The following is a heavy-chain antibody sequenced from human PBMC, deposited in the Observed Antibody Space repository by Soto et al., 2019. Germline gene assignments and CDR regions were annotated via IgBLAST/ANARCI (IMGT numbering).Heavy chain of an antibody. V-gene: IGHV1-18*01. Sequence: ASVKVSCKASGYTFTSYGISWVRQAPGQGLEWMGWISAYNGNTNYAQKLQGRVTMTTDTSTSTAYMELRSLRSDDTAVYYCARVAQQLVPPYYYYYYMDVRGKGTTLTVSS. CDR2: ISAYNGNT. J-gene: IGHJ6*03. CDR3: ARVAQQLVPPYYYYYYMDV. D-gene: IGHD6-13*01. CDR1: GYTFTSYG.